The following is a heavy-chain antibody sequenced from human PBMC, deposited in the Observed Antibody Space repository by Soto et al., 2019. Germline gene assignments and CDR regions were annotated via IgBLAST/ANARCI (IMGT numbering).Heavy chain of an antibody. CDR1: GYSFTTFW. Sequence: GESLKISCTGFGYSFTTFWISWVRQMPGKGLEWMGTVDPRDSYTNYSPSFQGHVTISADKSISTAYLHWGSLQASDTAMYFCARIYCTSAACDSWFDPWGQGTLVTVSP. CDR2: VDPRDSYT. J-gene: IGHJ5*02. D-gene: IGHD2-8*02. CDR3: ARIYCTSAACDSWFDP. V-gene: IGHV5-10-1*01.